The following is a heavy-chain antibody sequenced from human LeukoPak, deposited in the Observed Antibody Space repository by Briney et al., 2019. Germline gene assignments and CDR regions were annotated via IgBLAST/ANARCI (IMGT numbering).Heavy chain of an antibody. CDR1: GFTFSSYS. J-gene: IGHJ4*02. Sequence: GGSLRLSCAASGFTFSSYSMNWVRQAPGKGLEWVSYISSSSSTIYYADSVKGRFTISRDNAKNSLYLQMNSLRAEDTAVYYCARAPLRLADYWGQGTLVTVSS. CDR2: ISSSSSTI. V-gene: IGHV3-48*04. CDR3: ARAPLRLADY. D-gene: IGHD4-17*01.